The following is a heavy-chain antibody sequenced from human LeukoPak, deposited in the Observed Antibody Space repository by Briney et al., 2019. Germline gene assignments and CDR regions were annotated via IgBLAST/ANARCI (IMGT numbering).Heavy chain of an antibody. CDR3: AHSYRHHVETIGYYYFDY. D-gene: IGHD3-22*01. J-gene: IGHJ4*02. Sequence: SGPTLVNPTQTLTLTCTFSGFSLSADGVAVGWIRQPPGKALEWLALIYWDDDKRYSSSLKSRLTITKDTPKNQVLLTMSNMDPVDTATYYCAHSYRHHVETIGYYYFDYWGQGTLVTVSS. CDR2: IYWDDDK. CDR1: GFSLSADGVA. V-gene: IGHV2-5*02.